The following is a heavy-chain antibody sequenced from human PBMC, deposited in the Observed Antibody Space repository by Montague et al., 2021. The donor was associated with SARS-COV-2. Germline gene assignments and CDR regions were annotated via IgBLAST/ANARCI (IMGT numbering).Heavy chain of an antibody. CDR2: VTTSGTT. V-gene: IGHV4-4*07. CDR1: GGSITGFS. Sequence: SETLSLTCAVSGGSITGFSWSWVRQPAGKGLEWIGRVTTSGTTNXSPSLRSRVTMSVDTSKNQFSRNLNSVTAPDTAIYYCARTPTRPLSLDSWGQGTLVTVSS. J-gene: IGHJ4*02. CDR3: ARTPTRPLSLDS. D-gene: IGHD6-6*01.